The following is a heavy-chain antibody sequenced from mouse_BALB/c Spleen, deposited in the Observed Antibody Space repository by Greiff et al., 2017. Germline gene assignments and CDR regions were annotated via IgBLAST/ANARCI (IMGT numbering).Heavy chain of an antibody. Sequence: EVKLVESGGGLVQPGGSRKLSCAASGFTFSSFGMHWVRQAPEKGLEWVAYISSGSSTIYYADTVKGRFTISRDNPKNTLFLQMTSLRSEDTAMYYCARTGPYYYAMDYWGQGTTVTVS. V-gene: IGHV5-17*02. CDR1: GFTFSSFG. CDR2: ISSGSSTI. J-gene: IGHJ4*01. CDR3: ARTGPYYYAMDY. D-gene: IGHD4-1*01.